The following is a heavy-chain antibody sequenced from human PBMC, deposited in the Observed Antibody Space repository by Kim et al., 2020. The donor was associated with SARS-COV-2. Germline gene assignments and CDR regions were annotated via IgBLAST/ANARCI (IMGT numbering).Heavy chain of an antibody. CDR1: GFPFSNYE. V-gene: IGHV3-33*01. Sequence: GGSLRLSCEASGFPFSNYEMHWVRQAPGKGLEWVAGIRYHGNDRSYGDSVKGRFTISRDNSKNTLYLQMNSLRVEDTAVYYCAREQMATAIRGLDYWGQGTLVTVSS. CDR3: AREQMATAIRGLDY. D-gene: IGHD3-10*01. J-gene: IGHJ4*02. CDR2: IRYHGNDR.